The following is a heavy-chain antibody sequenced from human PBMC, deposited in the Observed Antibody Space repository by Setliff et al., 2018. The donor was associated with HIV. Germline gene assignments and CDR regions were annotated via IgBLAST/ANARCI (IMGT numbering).Heavy chain of an antibody. CDR2: IYTSGST. J-gene: IGHJ6*03. Sequence: SETLSLTCTVSGGSISSGSYYWSWIRQPAGKGLEWIGRIYTSGSTNYNPSLKSRVTISVDTSKNQFSLKLRSVTAADTAVYYCARETYYYDNPQYYYYMDVWGKGTTVTVSS. V-gene: IGHV4-61*02. CDR1: GGSISSGSYY. D-gene: IGHD3-22*01. CDR3: ARETYYYDNPQYYYYMDV.